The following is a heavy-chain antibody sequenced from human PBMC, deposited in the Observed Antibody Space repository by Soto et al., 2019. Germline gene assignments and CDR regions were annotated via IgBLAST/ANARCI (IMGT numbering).Heavy chain of an antibody. D-gene: IGHD3-3*01. Sequence: GGSLRLSCAAPGFTFRSYSMNWVRQAPGRGLEWVSYISSSSSTIYYADSVKGRFTISRDNAKNSLYLQMNSLRAEDTVVYYCARDLRSGYSNWFDPWGQGTLVTVSS. CDR1: GFTFRSYS. J-gene: IGHJ5*02. CDR2: ISSSSSTI. CDR3: ARDLRSGYSNWFDP. V-gene: IGHV3-48*01.